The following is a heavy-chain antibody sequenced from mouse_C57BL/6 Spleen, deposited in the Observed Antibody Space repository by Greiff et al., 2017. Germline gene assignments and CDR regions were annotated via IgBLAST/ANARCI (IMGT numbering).Heavy chain of an antibody. CDR3: ARAYYRNYGVAWFAC. CDR2: IDPSDSDT. D-gene: IGHD2-5*01. J-gene: IGHJ3*01. V-gene: IGHV1-52*01. CDR1: GYTFTSYW. Sequence: VQLQQPGAELVRPGSSVKLSCKASGYTFTSYWMHWVKQRPIQGLEWIGNIDPSDSDTHYNQKFKDKATLTVDKSSSTAYMQLSSLTSEDSAVYSCARAYYRNYGVAWFACWGKGTLVTVSA.